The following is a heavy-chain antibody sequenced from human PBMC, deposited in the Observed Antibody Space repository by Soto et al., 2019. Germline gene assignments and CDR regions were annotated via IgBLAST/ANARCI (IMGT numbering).Heavy chain of an antibody. D-gene: IGHD2-15*01. Sequence: SVKVSCKASGGTLSSYTFSWVRQAPGQGLEWMGRVIPNLGVTNYAKKFQGRFTIVVDTSTSTAYMELNSLRNEDTAVYCFARDKGYCSDTSCPDFDYWGQGTLVTVSS. CDR3: ARDKGYCSDTSCPDFDY. V-gene: IGHV1-69*04. CDR2: VIPNLGVT. J-gene: IGHJ4*02. CDR1: GGTLSSYT.